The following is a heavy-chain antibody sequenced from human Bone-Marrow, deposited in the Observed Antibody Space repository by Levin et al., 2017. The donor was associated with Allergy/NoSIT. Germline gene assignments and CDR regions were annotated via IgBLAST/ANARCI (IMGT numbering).Heavy chain of an antibody. D-gene: IGHD6-19*01. CDR3: ATDSRISVAGFDY. V-gene: IGHV1-24*01. CDR2: YDPEDGET. CDR1: GYTLTDLS. J-gene: IGHJ4*02. Sequence: GESLKISCKVSGYTLTDLSMHWVRQAPGKGLEWMGGYDPEDGETTYAQKFQGRVTMTEDTSTDTAYMELSSLRSEDTAVYYCATDSRISVAGFDYWGQGSLVTVSS.